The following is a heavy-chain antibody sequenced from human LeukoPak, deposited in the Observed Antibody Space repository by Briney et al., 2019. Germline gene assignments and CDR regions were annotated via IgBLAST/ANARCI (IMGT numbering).Heavy chain of an antibody. CDR3: ARDTPVEMATINYYYYGMDV. D-gene: IGHD5-24*01. CDR2: INAGNGNT. Sequence: GASVKVSCKASGYTFTSYAMHWVRQAPEQRLEWMGWINAGNGNTKYSQKFQGRVTITRDTSASTAYMELSSLRSEDTAVYYCARDTPVEMATINYYYYGMDVWGQGTTVTVSS. V-gene: IGHV1-3*01. J-gene: IGHJ6*02. CDR1: GYTFTSYA.